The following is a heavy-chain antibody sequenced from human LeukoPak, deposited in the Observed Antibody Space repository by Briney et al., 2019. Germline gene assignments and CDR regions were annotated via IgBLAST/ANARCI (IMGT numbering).Heavy chain of an antibody. CDR3: ARPLGGDSYNLWVFDY. J-gene: IGHJ4*02. V-gene: IGHV3-30-3*01. D-gene: IGHD5-24*01. CDR2: ISYDGSNK. Sequence: GGSLRLSCAASGFTLSSYAMHWVRQAPGEGLQWVAIISYDGSNKYYADSVKGRFTISRGNSNTTLYLQMNSLRADDTAFYYCARPLGGDSYNLWVFDYWGQGTLVTVSS. CDR1: GFTLSSYA.